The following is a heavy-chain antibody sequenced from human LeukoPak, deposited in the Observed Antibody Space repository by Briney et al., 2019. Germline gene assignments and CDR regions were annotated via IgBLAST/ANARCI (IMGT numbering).Heavy chain of an antibody. CDR3: AREAYTSGSFGAFDI. J-gene: IGHJ3*02. V-gene: IGHV4-59*01. CDR1: GGSISSYY. CDR2: ISYSGTT. Sequence: PSETLSLTCTVSGGSISSYYWSWIRQPPGKGLEWIGYISYSGTTNYNPSLKSRVTISVDTSKNHFSLKLTSVTAADTAVYYCAREAYTSGSFGAFDIWGQGTMVTVSS. D-gene: IGHD3-10*01.